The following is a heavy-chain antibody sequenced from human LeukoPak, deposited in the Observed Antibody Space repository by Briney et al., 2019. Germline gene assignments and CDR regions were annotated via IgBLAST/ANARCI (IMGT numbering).Heavy chain of an antibody. D-gene: IGHD6-6*01. Sequence: GGSLRLSCTASGFTFSDYWMTWVRQAPGKGPEWVANIKQDGSQRYYVDSVRGRFSISRDNAKNSLFLQMNGLRAEDTAVYYCARRGGSSSRRSPIDYWGQGTLVTVSS. CDR1: GFTFSDYW. CDR2: IKQDGSQR. J-gene: IGHJ4*02. CDR3: ARRGGSSSRRSPIDY. V-gene: IGHV3-7*01.